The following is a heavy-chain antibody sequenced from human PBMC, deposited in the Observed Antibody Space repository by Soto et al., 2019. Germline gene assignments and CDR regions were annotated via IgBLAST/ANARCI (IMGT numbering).Heavy chain of an antibody. CDR3: ARAAKPYFDS. CDR1: GGTFNTFA. CDR2: IVPILGPA. V-gene: IGHV1-69*06. J-gene: IGHJ4*02. Sequence: QVQLVQSGAEVKKPGSSVNVSCKASGGTFNTFAISWVRQAPGQGLEYLGGIVPILGPAFYAQRFQGRVTITADKSTNTAYLELTSLSSEDTAVYYCARAAKPYFDSRGQGTKVTVSS.